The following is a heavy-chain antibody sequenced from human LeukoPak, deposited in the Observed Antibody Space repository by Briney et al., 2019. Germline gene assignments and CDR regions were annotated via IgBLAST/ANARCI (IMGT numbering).Heavy chain of an antibody. Sequence: SETLSLTCTVSGGSISSGGYYWSWIRQHPGKGLEWIGYIYYSGSTYYNPSLKSRVTISVDTSKNQFSLKLSSVTAADTAVYYCARVWSEYSYGLLYYYYGMDVWGQGTTVTVSS. CDR3: ARVWSEYSYGLLYYYYGMDV. V-gene: IGHV4-31*03. J-gene: IGHJ6*02. CDR1: GGSISSGGYY. CDR2: IYYSGST. D-gene: IGHD5-18*01.